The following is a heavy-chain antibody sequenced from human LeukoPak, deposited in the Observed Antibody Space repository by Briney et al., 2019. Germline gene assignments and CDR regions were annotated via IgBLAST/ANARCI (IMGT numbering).Heavy chain of an antibody. D-gene: IGHD2-2*01. CDR1: GGSFSGYY. V-gene: IGHV4-34*01. Sequence: SETLSLTCAVYGGSFSGYYWSWIRQPPGKGLEWIGEINHSGSTNYNPSLKSRVTITVDTSKNQFSLKLSSVTAADTAVYYCARGRWDVVVPAAIRNWFDPWGQGTLVTVSS. CDR3: ARGRWDVVVPAAIRNWFDP. J-gene: IGHJ5*02. CDR2: INHSGST.